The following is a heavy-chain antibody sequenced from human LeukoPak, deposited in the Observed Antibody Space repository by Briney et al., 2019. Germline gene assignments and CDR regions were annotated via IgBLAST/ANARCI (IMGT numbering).Heavy chain of an antibody. D-gene: IGHD1-1*01. CDR2: INHSGST. Sequence: SETLSLTCAVYGGSFSGYYWSWIRQPPGKGRRGIGEINHSGSTNYNPSLKSRVTISVDTSKNQFSLKLSSVTAADTAVYYCATVWPKGYWFDPWGQGTLVTVSS. CDR1: GGSFSGYY. J-gene: IGHJ5*02. CDR3: ATVWPKGYWFDP. V-gene: IGHV4-34*01.